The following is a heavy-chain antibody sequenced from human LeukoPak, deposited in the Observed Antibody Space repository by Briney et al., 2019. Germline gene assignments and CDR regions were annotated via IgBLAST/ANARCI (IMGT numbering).Heavy chain of an antibody. CDR1: GFTFDDYA. CDR2: ISWNSGSI. CDR3: AKDTSSSWSGDLDY. V-gene: IGHV3-9*01. Sequence: PGGSLRLSCAASGFTFDDYAMHWVRQAPGKGLEWVSGISWNSGSIGYADSVKGRFTISRDNAKNSLYLQMNSLRAEDTALYYCAKDTSSSWSGDLDYWGQGTLATVSS. J-gene: IGHJ4*02. D-gene: IGHD6-13*01.